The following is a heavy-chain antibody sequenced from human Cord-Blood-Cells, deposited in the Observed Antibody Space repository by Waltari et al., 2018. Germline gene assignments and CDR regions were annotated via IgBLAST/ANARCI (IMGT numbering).Heavy chain of an antibody. J-gene: IGHJ4*02. D-gene: IGHD6-6*01. CDR2: INHSGST. CDR3: ARWDSSSLNYVDY. V-gene: IGHV4-34*01. CDR1: GGSFSGYY. Sequence: QVQLQQWGAGLLKPSETLSLTCAVYGGSFSGYYWSWIRQPPGKGLEWIGEINHSGSTNSNPSLKSRVTISVATSKNQFSLKLSSVTAADTAVYYCARWDSSSLNYVDYWGQGTLVTVSS.